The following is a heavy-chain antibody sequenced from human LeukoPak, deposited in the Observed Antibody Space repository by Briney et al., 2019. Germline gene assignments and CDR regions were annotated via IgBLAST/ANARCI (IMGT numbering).Heavy chain of an antibody. Sequence: GGSLRLSCAASGFSFSSYAMSWVRQAPGKGLEWVSAISGGGGSTYYADSVKGRFTISRDNSKNTLYLQMNSLRAEDTAVYYCAQGFRRSWYGSFFDYWGQGTLVTVSS. J-gene: IGHJ4*02. CDR3: AQGFRRSWYGSFFDY. CDR1: GFSFSSYA. CDR2: ISGGGGST. D-gene: IGHD6-13*01. V-gene: IGHV3-23*01.